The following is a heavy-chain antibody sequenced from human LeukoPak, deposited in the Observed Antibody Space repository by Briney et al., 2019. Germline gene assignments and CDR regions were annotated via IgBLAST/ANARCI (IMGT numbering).Heavy chain of an antibody. V-gene: IGHV3-48*01. CDR2: ISSSSSTI. J-gene: IGHJ4*02. Sequence: GGSLRLSCAASGFTFSIYSMNWVRQAPGKGLEWVSYISSSSSTIYYADSVKGRFTISRDNAKNSLYLQMNSLRAEDTAVYYCARERGSSWPLIDYWGQGTLVTVSS. D-gene: IGHD6-13*01. CDR3: ARERGSSWPLIDY. CDR1: GFTFSIYS.